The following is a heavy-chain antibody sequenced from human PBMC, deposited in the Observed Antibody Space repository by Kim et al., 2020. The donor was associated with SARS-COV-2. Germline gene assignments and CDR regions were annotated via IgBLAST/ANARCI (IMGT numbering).Heavy chain of an antibody. V-gene: IGHV4-28*01. D-gene: IGHD3-16*01. Sequence: SETLSLTCTVSGYSITSNYWWAWIRQPPGKGLEWIGYIHYNGETDSNPSLKSRITMSVDTSKNQFSLKLRSVTAVDAAVYFCAGYVGSWGWFDPWCQG. CDR3: AGYVGSWGWFDP. CDR1: GYSITSNYW. CDR2: IHYNGET. J-gene: IGHJ5*02.